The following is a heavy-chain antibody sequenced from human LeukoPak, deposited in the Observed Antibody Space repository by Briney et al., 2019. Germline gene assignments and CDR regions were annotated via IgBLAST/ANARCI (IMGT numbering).Heavy chain of an antibody. CDR3: AREGDTAMADDY. CDR1: GGTFSSYA. CDR2: IIPIFGTA. Sequence: ASVKVSRKAPGGTFSSYAISWVRQAPGQGLEWMGGIIPIFGTANYAQKFQGRVTITTDESTSTAYMELSSLRSEDTAVYYCAREGDTAMADDYWGQGTLATVSS. D-gene: IGHD5-18*01. V-gene: IGHV1-69*05. J-gene: IGHJ4*02.